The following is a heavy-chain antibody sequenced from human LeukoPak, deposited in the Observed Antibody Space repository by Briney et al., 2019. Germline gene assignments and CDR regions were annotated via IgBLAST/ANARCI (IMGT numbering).Heavy chain of an antibody. Sequence: PSETLSLTCTVSGGSISNYYWNWIRQPAGKGLEWIGRIYTSGTTNYNPSLVSRVIMSVDTSNNQFSLKLTSVTAADTAVYYCARTTEGGYTYGYFYYYYMDVWGKGTTVTISS. J-gene: IGHJ6*03. V-gene: IGHV4-4*07. CDR2: IYTSGTT. CDR1: GGSISNYY. D-gene: IGHD5-18*01. CDR3: ARTTEGGYTYGYFYYYYMDV.